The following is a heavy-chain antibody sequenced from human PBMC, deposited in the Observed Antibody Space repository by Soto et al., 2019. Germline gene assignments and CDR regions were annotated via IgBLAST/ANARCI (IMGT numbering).Heavy chain of an antibody. J-gene: IGHJ4*02. CDR3: ARDKVGALSFFDY. CDR2: IYYSGST. D-gene: IGHD1-26*01. CDR1: GGSISSYY. Sequence: ETLSLTCTVSGGSISSYYWSWIRQPPGKGLEWIGYIYYSGSTNYNPSLKSRVTISVDTSKNQFSLKLSSVTAADTAVYYCARDKVGALSFFDYWGQGTLLTVSS. V-gene: IGHV4-59*01.